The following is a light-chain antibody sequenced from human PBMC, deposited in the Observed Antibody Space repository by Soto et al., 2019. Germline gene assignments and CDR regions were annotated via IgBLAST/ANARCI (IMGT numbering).Light chain of an antibody. CDR1: QGISSW. Sequence: DIQMTQSPASVAASVGDSVTITCRASQGISSWLAWYQQKPGKAPKLLIYGSSTLQTGVPSRFIGSGSVTDFTLTISSLQPEDFATYYCQQANSFPFTFGPGTKVDIK. J-gene: IGKJ3*01. CDR3: QQANSFPFT. V-gene: IGKV1D-12*01. CDR2: GSS.